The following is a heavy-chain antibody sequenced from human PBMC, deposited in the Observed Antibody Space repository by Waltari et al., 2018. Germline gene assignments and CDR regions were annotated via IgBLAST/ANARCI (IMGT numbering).Heavy chain of an antibody. J-gene: IGHJ4*02. Sequence: QVQLQQWGAERLKPSETLSLTCAVYGGSFSGYYWSWIRQPPGKGLEWIGEINHSGSTNYNPSLKSRVTISVDTSKNQFSLKLSSVTAADTAVYYCARSLGSGWGQGTLVTVSS. CDR3: ARSLGSG. V-gene: IGHV4-34*01. CDR2: INHSGST. CDR1: GGSFSGYY. D-gene: IGHD2-15*01.